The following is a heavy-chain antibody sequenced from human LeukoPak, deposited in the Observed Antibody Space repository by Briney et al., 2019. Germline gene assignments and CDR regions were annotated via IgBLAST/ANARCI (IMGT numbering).Heavy chain of an antibody. CDR3: AKSSYYDSSGYYREYYFDY. J-gene: IGHJ4*02. V-gene: IGHV3-23*01. Sequence: GGSLRLSCAASGFTFSSYAMSWVRQAPGKGLEWVSSVSGSGGSTYYADSVKGRFTISRDNSKSTLFLQMNSLRAEDTAVYYCAKSSYYDSSGYYREYYFDYWGQGTLVTVSP. D-gene: IGHD3-22*01. CDR1: GFTFSSYA. CDR2: VSGSGGST.